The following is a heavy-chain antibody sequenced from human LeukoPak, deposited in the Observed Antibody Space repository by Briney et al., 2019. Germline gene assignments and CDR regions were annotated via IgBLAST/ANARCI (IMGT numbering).Heavy chain of an antibody. CDR2: ISAYNGNA. Sequence: ASVKVSCKASGYTFTSYGISWVRQAPGQGLEWIGWISAYNGNANYAQKLQGRVTMTTDTSTSTAYMELRSLRSDDTAVYYCARDGSGWLLEPSSFWGQGTLVTVSS. CDR3: ARDGSGWLLEPSSF. J-gene: IGHJ4*02. D-gene: IGHD3-10*01. CDR1: GYTFTSYG. V-gene: IGHV1-18*01.